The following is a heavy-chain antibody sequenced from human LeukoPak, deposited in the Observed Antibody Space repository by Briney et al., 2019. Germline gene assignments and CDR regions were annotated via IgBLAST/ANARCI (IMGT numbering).Heavy chain of an antibody. V-gene: IGHV1-69*13. CDR2: IIPIFGTA. Sequence: SVKVSCKASGGTFSSYAISWVRQAPGQGLEWMGGIIPIFGTANYAQKFQGRVTITADESTSTAYMELSSLRSEDTAVYYCARNYDFWSGYHPRYYYGMDVWGQGTTVTVSS. CDR3: ARNYDFWSGYHPRYYYGMDV. D-gene: IGHD3-3*01. CDR1: GGTFSSYA. J-gene: IGHJ6*02.